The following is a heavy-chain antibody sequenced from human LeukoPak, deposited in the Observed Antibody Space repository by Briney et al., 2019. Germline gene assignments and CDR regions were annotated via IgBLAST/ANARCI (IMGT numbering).Heavy chain of an antibody. CDR2: ISGGGGST. CDR3: AKEPFLRYFDWLFPSSYFDY. Sequence: GGSLRPSCAASGFTFSSYAMSWVRQAPGKGLEWVSAISGGGGSTYYADSVKGRFTISRDNSKNTLYLQMNSLRAEDTAVYYCAKEPFLRYFDWLFPSSYFDYWGQGTLVTVSS. J-gene: IGHJ4*02. V-gene: IGHV3-23*01. CDR1: GFTFSSYA. D-gene: IGHD3-9*01.